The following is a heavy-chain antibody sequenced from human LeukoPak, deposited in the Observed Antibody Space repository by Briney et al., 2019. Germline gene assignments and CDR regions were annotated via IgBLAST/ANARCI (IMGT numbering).Heavy chain of an antibody. CDR3: ARRGSGTYYDYYSDF. V-gene: IGHV5-51*01. J-gene: IGHJ4*02. CDR1: GYSFTSYW. D-gene: IGHD1-26*01. Sequence: GESLKISCKGSGYSFTSYWIGWVRQMPGKGLEWMGIIYPDDSDATYSPSFQGQVTISADKSINTAYLQWSSLRASDTAMYYCARRGSGTYYDYYSDFWGQGTLVTVSS. CDR2: IYPDDSDA.